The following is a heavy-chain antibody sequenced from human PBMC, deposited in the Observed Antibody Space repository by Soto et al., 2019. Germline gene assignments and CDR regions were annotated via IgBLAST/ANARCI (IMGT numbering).Heavy chain of an antibody. CDR1: GHSFPNYC. Sequence: PGESLKISCKGSGHSFPNYCIAWVRQMPGKGLEWMGIFYSGDSDTRYSPSFQGQVIISADKSINTVYLQWTSLKASDTAMYYCARGSNGYYDYWGQGTLGTVSS. CDR3: ARGSNGYYDY. J-gene: IGHJ4*02. V-gene: IGHV5-51*01. D-gene: IGHD3-16*01. CDR2: FYSGDSDT.